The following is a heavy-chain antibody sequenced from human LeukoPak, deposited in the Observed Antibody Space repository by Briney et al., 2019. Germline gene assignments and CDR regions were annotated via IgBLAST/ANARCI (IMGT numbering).Heavy chain of an antibody. CDR3: ARVVAKGMATIRLYFDY. V-gene: IGHV1-69*01. J-gene: IGHJ4*02. CDR2: VIPIFGTA. D-gene: IGHD5-24*01. Sequence: SVKVSCKASGGTFSSYAISWVRQAPGQGLEWMGGVIPIFGTANYAQKFQGRVTITADESTSTAYMELSSLRSEDTAVYYCARVVAKGMATIRLYFDYWGQGTLVTVSS. CDR1: GGTFSSYA.